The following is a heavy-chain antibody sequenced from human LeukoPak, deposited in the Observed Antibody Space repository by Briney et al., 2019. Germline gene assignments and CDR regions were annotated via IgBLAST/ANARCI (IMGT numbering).Heavy chain of an antibody. Sequence: SGGSLRLSCAASGFTFSSYGMHWVRQAPGKGLEWVAFTSFDESHKFYADSVEGRFTISRDNSKNTLFLQMHNLRVDDTAMYYCAVVAGRFPPDYWGQGTLVTVSS. D-gene: IGHD6-19*01. CDR3: AVVAGRFPPDY. V-gene: IGHV3-30*19. J-gene: IGHJ4*02. CDR2: TSFDESHK. CDR1: GFTFSSYG.